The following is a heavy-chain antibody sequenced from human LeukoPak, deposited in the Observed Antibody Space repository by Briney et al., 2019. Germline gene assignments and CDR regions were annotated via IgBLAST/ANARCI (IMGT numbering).Heavy chain of an antibody. Sequence: ASVKVSCKASGYTFIGYYLHWVRQAPGQGLEWMGRINPNSGATNYAQKFQGRVTMTRDTSITTAHMELSRLRSDDTAIYYCARSDSEGATNGYFWGQGTLVTVSS. D-gene: IGHD1-26*01. CDR1: GYTFIGYY. CDR3: ARSDSEGATNGYF. J-gene: IGHJ4*02. V-gene: IGHV1-2*02. CDR2: INPNSGAT.